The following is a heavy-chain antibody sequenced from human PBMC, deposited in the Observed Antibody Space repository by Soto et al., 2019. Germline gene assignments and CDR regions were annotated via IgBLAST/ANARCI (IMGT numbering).Heavy chain of an antibody. CDR2: ISHTGNT. Sequence: QVQLQESGLGLVRPSGTLSLTCAVSGGSISSSNWWSWVRQPPGKALEWIGEISHTGNTNYNPSLKSRVTIWVDKSENHFSLTLNSVTAADTAVYYCARVDDGMDVWGQGTTVTVSS. J-gene: IGHJ6*02. D-gene: IGHD2-2*03. CDR3: ARVDDGMDV. V-gene: IGHV4-4*02. CDR1: GGSISSSNW.